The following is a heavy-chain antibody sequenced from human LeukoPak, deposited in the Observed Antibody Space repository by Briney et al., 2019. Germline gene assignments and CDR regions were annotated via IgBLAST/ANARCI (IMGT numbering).Heavy chain of an antibody. CDR1: GDSISSYY. D-gene: IGHD3-9*01. V-gene: IGHV4-59*08. CDR2: IYYSGST. CDR3: ARQIDGSYFDY. J-gene: IGHJ4*02. Sequence: PSETLSLTCTVSGDSISSYYWSWIRQPPGKGLEWIGYIYYSGSTNYNPSLKSGVTISVDTSKNQFSLKLSSVTAADTAVYYCARQIDGSYFDYWGQGTLVTVSS.